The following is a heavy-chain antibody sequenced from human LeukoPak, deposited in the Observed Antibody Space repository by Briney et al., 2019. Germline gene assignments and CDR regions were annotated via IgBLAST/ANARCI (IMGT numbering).Heavy chain of an antibody. CDR3: ARDVRIYHYDRSPDY. CDR1: GFTFNSYG. Sequence: GGSLRLSCAASGFTFNSYGMHWVRQAPGKGLEWVAYIGHDGSNKYYADSVKGRFTISRDSSKNTLYLQMISLRAEDTAVYYCARDVRIYHYDRSPDYWGQGTLVTVSS. D-gene: IGHD3-22*01. V-gene: IGHV3-30*02. CDR2: IGHDGSNK. J-gene: IGHJ4*02.